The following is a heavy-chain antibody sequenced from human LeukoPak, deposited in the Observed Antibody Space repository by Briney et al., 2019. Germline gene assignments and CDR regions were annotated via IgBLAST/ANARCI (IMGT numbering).Heavy chain of an antibody. CDR2: FDPEDGET. CDR1: GYTLTELS. J-gene: IGHJ6*03. V-gene: IGHV1-24*01. CDR3: ATSGSTVTACYYYYMDV. D-gene: IGHD4-11*01. Sequence: ASVKVSCKVSGYTLTELSMHWVRLAPGKGLEWMGGFDPEDGETIYAQNFQGRVTMTEDTSTDTAYMELSSPRSEDTAVYYCATSGSTVTACYYYYMDVWGKGTTVTVSS.